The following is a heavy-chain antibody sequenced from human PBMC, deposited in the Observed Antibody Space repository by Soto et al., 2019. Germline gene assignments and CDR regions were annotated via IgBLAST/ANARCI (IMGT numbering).Heavy chain of an antibody. V-gene: IGHV1-46*01. CDR1: GYTFTSYY. CDR2: INPSGGST. CDR3: ARDGAIAAAGPPYYYGMDV. Sequence: ASVKVSCKASGYTFTSYYMHWVRQAPGQGLEWMGIINPSGGSTSYAQKFQGRVTMTRDTPTSTVYMELSSLRSEDTAVYYCARDGAIAAAGPPYYYGMDVWGQGTTVTVSS. D-gene: IGHD6-13*01. J-gene: IGHJ6*02.